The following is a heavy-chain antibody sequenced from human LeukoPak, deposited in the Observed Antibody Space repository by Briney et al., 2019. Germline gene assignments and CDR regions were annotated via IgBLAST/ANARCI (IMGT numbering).Heavy chain of an antibody. Sequence: GGSLRLSCAASGFTFSSYAMRWVRQAPGKGLEWVSGISGSGDNTYYADSVKGRFTISGDNSKNTLYVQVNSLGTEDTAAYYCAKGSYYDSSGSFYFDYWGQGTLVTVSS. V-gene: IGHV3-23*01. CDR1: GFTFSSYA. CDR2: ISGSGDNT. J-gene: IGHJ4*02. CDR3: AKGSYYDSSGSFYFDY. D-gene: IGHD3-22*01.